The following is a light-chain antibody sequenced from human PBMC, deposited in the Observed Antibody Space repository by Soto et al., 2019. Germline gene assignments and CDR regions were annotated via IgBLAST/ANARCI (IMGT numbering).Light chain of an antibody. CDR2: AAS. CDR1: QGIRND. CDR3: QQSYSTPRT. J-gene: IGKJ1*01. Sequence: IPLTHSPSSLSASLSYRFTITFRSSQGIRNDLGWYQQKPGKAPKLLIYAASSLQSGVPSRFSGSGSGTDFTLTINSLQPEDFATYYCQQSYSTPRTFGQGTKVDIK. V-gene: IGKV1-6*01.